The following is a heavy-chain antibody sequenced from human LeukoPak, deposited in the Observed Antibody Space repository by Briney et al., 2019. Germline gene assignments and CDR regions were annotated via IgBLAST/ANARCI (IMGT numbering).Heavy chain of an antibody. CDR2: ISAYTGDT. D-gene: IGHD6-19*01. CDR3: ARCLAVSALPDF. V-gene: IGHV1-18*01. J-gene: IGHJ4*02. CDR1: GYIFSSYG. Sequence: ASVKVSCKASGYIFSSYGINWVRQAPGRGLEWMGWISAYTGDTNYAQNLQGRVTMTTDTSTSTAFMELRNLRSDDTAIYYCARCLAVSALPDFWGQGALVTASS.